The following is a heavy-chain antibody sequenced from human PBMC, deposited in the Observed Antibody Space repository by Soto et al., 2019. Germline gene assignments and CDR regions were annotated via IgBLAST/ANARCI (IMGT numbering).Heavy chain of an antibody. D-gene: IGHD6-13*01. CDR2: IYYSGST. Sequence: PSETLSLTCTVSGGSISSYYWSWIRQPPGKGLEWIGYIYYSGSTNYNPSLKSRVTISVDTSKNQFSLKLSSVTAADTAVYYCARHSSSWGYYYYYGMDVWGQGTTVTVSS. J-gene: IGHJ6*02. V-gene: IGHV4-59*08. CDR1: GGSISSYY. CDR3: ARHSSSWGYYYYYGMDV.